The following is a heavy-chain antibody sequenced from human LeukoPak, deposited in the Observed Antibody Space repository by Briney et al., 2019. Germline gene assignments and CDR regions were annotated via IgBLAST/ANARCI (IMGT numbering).Heavy chain of an antibody. V-gene: IGHV4-38-2*02. Sequence: SETLSLTCTVSGYSISSGYYWGWIRQPPGKGLEWIGSIYYSGSTYYNPSLKSRVTISVDTSKNQFSLKLSSVTAADTAVYYCAEGSPTDYWGQGTLVTVSS. CDR1: GYSISSGYY. CDR2: IYYSGST. CDR3: AEGSPTDY. D-gene: IGHD2-15*01. J-gene: IGHJ4*02.